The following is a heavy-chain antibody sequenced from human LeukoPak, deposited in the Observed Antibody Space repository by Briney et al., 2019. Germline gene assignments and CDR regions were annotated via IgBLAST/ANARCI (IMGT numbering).Heavy chain of an antibody. Sequence: SETLSLTCTVSGGSISSGGYYWSWIRQHPGKGLEWIGYIYYSGSTYYNPSLKSRVTISVDTSKNQFSLKLSSVTAADTAVYYCARGQVGHYDSSGYYDYWGQGTLVTVSS. V-gene: IGHV4-31*03. CDR2: IYYSGST. J-gene: IGHJ4*02. CDR1: GGSISSGGYY. D-gene: IGHD3-22*01. CDR3: ARGQVGHYDSSGYYDY.